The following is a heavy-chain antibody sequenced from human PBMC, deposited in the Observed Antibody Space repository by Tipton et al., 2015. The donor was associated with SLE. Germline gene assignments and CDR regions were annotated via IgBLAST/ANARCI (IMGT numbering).Heavy chain of an antibody. CDR3: ARDLFVEFYRSWSDYAYYFDY. CDR1: GGSISSSSYY. J-gene: IGHJ4*02. D-gene: IGHD3-3*01. CDR2: IYHSGST. Sequence: TLSLTCTVSGGSISSSSYYWGWIRQPPGKGLEWIGSIYHSGSTQYNPSLKSRVTISVDTSGNQVSLRLRSVTAADTAVYYCARDLFVEFYRSWSDYAYYFDYWGQGVLVTVSS. V-gene: IGHV4-39*07.